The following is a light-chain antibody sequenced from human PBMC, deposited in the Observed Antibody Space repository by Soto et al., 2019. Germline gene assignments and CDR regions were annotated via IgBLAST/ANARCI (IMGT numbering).Light chain of an antibody. CDR2: KAS. V-gene: IGKV1-5*03. CDR1: QNINTW. CDR3: QQYDTYPLT. Sequence: DIQMTQSPSTLSASVGDRVTITCRASQNINTWLAWYQQKPGKAPYLLLYKASNLQSGVPARFSGSASGTEFTLTISSLQPDDIATYYCQQYDTYPLTYGGGTKVEI. J-gene: IGKJ4*01.